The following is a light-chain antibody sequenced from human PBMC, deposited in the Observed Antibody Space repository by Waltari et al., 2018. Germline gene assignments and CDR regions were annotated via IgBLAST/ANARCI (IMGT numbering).Light chain of an antibody. CDR1: SSDVGGYKY. CDR2: NVS. V-gene: IGLV2-23*02. Sequence: QSALTQPASVSGSPGQSITISCTGTSSDVGGYKYVSWYQQHPGKAPKLMIYNVSKRRSGVSNRLSGSKSGNTASLTISGLQAEDEADYYCCSYAGSTTSVVFGGGTKVTVL. CDR3: CSYAGSTTSVV. J-gene: IGLJ3*02.